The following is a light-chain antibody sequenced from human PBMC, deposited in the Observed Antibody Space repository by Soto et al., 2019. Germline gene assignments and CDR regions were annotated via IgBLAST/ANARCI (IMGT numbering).Light chain of an antibody. J-gene: IGKJ1*01. Sequence: EIVLTQSPAILSMSPGERATLSCRASQSVSSYFAWYQQKPGQAPRLLIYDASNRATAVPARFSGSGSGTDFTLTISSREPEDFAVYYCQQRRYWPVTFGQGTKVEIK. CDR2: DAS. CDR1: QSVSSY. CDR3: QQRRYWPVT. V-gene: IGKV3-11*01.